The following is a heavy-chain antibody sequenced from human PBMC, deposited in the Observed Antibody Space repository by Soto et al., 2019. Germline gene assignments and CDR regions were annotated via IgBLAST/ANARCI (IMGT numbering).Heavy chain of an antibody. CDR1: GYTFTSYY. V-gene: IGHV1-46*01. CDR2: INPSGGST. CDR3: ARDGVGAKGFDI. J-gene: IGHJ3*02. Sequence: QVQLVQSGAEVKKPGASVKVSCKASGYTFTSYYMHWVRQAPGQGLEWMGIINPSGGSTSYAQKFQGRVTMTRDTSTSTVYMELSSLRFEDTAVYYCARDGVGAKGFDIWGQGTMVTVSS. D-gene: IGHD1-26*01.